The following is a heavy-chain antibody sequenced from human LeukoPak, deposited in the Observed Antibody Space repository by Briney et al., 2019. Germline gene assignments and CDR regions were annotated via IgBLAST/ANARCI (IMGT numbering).Heavy chain of an antibody. V-gene: IGHV4-59*01. Sequence: SETLSLTCTVSGGSISSYYWSWIRQPPGKGLEWIGYIYYSGSTNYNPSLKSRVTISVDTSKNQFSLKLSSVTAADTSVYYCARVWPRRGFDYWGQGTLVTVSS. CDR3: ARVWPRRGFDY. CDR1: GGSISSYY. D-gene: IGHD1-26*01. CDR2: IYYSGST. J-gene: IGHJ4*02.